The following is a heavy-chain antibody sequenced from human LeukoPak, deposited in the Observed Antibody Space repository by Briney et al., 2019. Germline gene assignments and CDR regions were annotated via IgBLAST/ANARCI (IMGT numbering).Heavy chain of an antibody. V-gene: IGHV3-7*01. J-gene: IGHJ5*02. CDR1: GFPFGSYW. D-gene: IGHD3-9*01. Sequence: PGGSLRLSCVASGFPFGSYWMSWVRQAPGKGLQWVANIKTDGSETYYLDSVKGRFTISRDNAKNSLYLQVNSLRVEDTAVYYCARSLPGTGSWGQGTLVTVSS. CDR2: IKTDGSET. CDR3: ARSLPGTGS.